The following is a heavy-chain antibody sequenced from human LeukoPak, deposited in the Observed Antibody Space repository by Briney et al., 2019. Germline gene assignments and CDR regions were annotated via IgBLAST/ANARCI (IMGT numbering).Heavy chain of an antibody. J-gene: IGHJ3*02. D-gene: IGHD4/OR15-4a*01. CDR3: ARLNGGANLLGDSLDI. CDR1: GYSFPIYW. Sequence: GESLKISCKGSGYSFPIYWIAWVRQMPGKGLEWMGIIYPGDSNIRYSPSFQGQVTISADKSVTTAYLQWSSLKASDTAMYFCARLNGGANLLGDSLDIWGQGIMVTVSS. CDR2: IYPGDSNI. V-gene: IGHV5-51*01.